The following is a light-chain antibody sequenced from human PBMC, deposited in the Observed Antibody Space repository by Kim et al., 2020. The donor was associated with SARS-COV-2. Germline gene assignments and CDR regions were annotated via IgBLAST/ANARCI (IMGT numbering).Light chain of an antibody. V-gene: IGLV3-9*01. Sequence: SYELTQPLSVSVAQGQTAKITCGGDNIGRRNVHWYQQKPGQAPVLVIYRDNNRPSGIPERFSGSNSGNTATLTISRAQAGDEADYYCQVWDSSPVFGGGTQLTVL. J-gene: IGLJ3*02. CDR3: QVWDSSPV. CDR1: NIGRRN. CDR2: RDN.